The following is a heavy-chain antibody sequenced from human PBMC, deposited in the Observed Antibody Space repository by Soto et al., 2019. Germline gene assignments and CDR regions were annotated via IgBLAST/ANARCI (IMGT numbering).Heavy chain of an antibody. Sequence: GGSLRLSCATSGFTFASYAMSWVRQAPGKGLEWISAISGDGDITFYADSVKGRFTISRDTSKKTLYLQMNSLRGEDTAVYYCAKSSGSVTMMIGLHWGQGTRVTVSS. CDR2: ISGDGDIT. D-gene: IGHD3-22*01. J-gene: IGHJ4*02. CDR1: GFTFASYA. CDR3: AKSSGSVTMMIGLH. V-gene: IGHV3-23*01.